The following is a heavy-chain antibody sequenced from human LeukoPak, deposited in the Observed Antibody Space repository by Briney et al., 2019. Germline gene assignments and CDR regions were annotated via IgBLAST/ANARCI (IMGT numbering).Heavy chain of an antibody. Sequence: GGSLRLSCAASGFTFSSYAMHWVRQAPGKGLEWVAVISYDGSNKYYVDSVKGRFTISRDNSKNTLYLQMNSLRAEDTAVYYCARDSSGSSSLDYWGQGTLVTVSS. D-gene: IGHD1-26*01. CDR1: GFTFSSYA. CDR2: ISYDGSNK. J-gene: IGHJ4*02. V-gene: IGHV3-30-3*01. CDR3: ARDSSGSSSLDY.